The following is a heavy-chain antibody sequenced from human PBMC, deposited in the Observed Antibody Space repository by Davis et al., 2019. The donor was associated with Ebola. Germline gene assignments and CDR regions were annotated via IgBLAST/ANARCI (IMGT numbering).Heavy chain of an antibody. D-gene: IGHD2-15*01. CDR1: GYTFTDYY. J-gene: IGHJ4*02. Sequence: AASVKVSCKASGYTFTDYYIHWVRQAPGQGLEWMGWITPNSGGTNYAQKFQDWVTMTRDTSIGTAYMEVSRLRSDDTAVYYCARGGRDIVVAVSLTGFDYWGQGTLVTVYS. CDR3: ARGGRDIVVAVSLTGFDY. V-gene: IGHV1-2*04. CDR2: ITPNSGGT.